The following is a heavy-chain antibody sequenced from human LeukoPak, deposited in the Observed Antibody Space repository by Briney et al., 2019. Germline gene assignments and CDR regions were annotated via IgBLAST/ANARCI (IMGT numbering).Heavy chain of an antibody. V-gene: IGHV3-23*01. J-gene: IGHJ4*02. CDR1: GFTFSSYG. D-gene: IGHD3-3*01. CDR3: AKDSIFGVVITYFDY. CDR2: ISGSGGST. Sequence: GGSLRLSCAASGFTFSSYGMHWVRQAPGKGLEWVSAISGSGGSTYYADSVKGRFTISRDNSKNTLYLQMNSLRAEDTAVYYCAKDSIFGVVITYFDYWGQGTLVTVSS.